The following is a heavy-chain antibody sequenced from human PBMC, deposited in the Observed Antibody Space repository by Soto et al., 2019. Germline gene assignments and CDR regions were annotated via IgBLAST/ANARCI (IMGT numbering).Heavy chain of an antibody. V-gene: IGHV5-51*01. J-gene: IGHJ6*03. CDR3: ARFGAKWGPNYYYYDMDV. CDR2: IYPGDSDT. D-gene: IGHD3-10*01. CDR1: GYSFTSYW. Sequence: GESLKISCKGSGYSFTSYWIGWVRQMPGKGLEWMGIIYPGDSDTRYSPSFQGQVTISADKSISTAYLQWSSLEASDTAMYYCARFGAKWGPNYYYYDMDVWGKGTTVTVSS.